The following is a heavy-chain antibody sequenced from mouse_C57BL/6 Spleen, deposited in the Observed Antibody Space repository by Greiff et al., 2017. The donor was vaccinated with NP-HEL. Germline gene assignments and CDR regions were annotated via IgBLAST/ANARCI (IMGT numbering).Heavy chain of an antibody. CDR3: ARGISGYVFAY. CDR1: GYTFTSYW. CDR2: IDPSDSYT. J-gene: IGHJ3*01. Sequence: QVQLKQPGAELVMPGASVKLSCKASGYTFTSYWMHWVKQRPGQGLEWIGEIDPSDSYTNYNQKFKGKSTLTVDKSSSTAYMQLSSLTSEDSAVYYCARGISGYVFAYWGQGTLVTVSA. D-gene: IGHD3-2*02. V-gene: IGHV1-69*01.